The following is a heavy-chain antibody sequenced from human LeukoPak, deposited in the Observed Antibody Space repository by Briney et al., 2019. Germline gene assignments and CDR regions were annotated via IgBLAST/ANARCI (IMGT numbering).Heavy chain of an antibody. J-gene: IGHJ5*02. Sequence: PSETLSLTCAVYGGSFSGYYWSWIRQPPGKGLEWIGEINHSGSTNYNPSLKSRVTISVDTSKNQFSLKLSSVTAADTAVYYCAREGVGATRWFDAWGQGTLVTVSS. D-gene: IGHD1-26*01. V-gene: IGHV4-34*01. CDR3: AREGVGATRWFDA. CDR2: INHSGST. CDR1: GGSFSGYY.